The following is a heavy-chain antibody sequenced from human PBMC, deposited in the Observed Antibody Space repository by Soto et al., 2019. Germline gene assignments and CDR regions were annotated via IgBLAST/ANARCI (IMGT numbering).Heavy chain of an antibody. D-gene: IGHD2-15*01. CDR3: ARDGGNICSGGSCYFQAPDY. CDR2: ISGSGRST. V-gene: IGHV3-23*01. CDR1: GFTFSNYA. J-gene: IGHJ4*02. Sequence: EVQLLESGGGLVQPGGSLRLSCAVSGFTFSNYAMSWVRQAPGKGLEWVASISGSGRSTNYADSVKGRFTISRDNSKNTLAVQMSSLRAEDTAVYYCARDGGNICSGGSCYFQAPDYWGQGTLVTVSP.